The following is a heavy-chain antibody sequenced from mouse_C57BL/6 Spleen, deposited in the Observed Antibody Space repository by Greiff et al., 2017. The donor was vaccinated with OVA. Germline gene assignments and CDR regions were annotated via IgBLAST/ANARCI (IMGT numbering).Heavy chain of an antibody. D-gene: IGHD1-1*01. CDR2: IDPEDGET. Sequence: EVQLQESGAELVKPGASVKLSCTASGFNIKDYYMHWVKQRTEQGLEWIGRIDPEDGETKYAPKFPGKATITAVTSSNTAYLQLSNLTSEDTAVYYCARGGYGLDDWGQGTTLTVAS. J-gene: IGHJ2*01. CDR1: GFNIKDYY. CDR3: ARGGYGLDD. V-gene: IGHV14-2*01.